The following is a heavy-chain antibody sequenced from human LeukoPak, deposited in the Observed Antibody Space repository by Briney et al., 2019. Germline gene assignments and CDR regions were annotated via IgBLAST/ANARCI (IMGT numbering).Heavy chain of an antibody. Sequence: ASVKVSCKASGYTFTSYGISWVRQAPGQGLEWMGWISAYNGNTNYAQKLQGRVTMTTDTSTSTANMELRSLRSDDTAVYYCARVSHMVRGVIPPNWFDPWGQGTLVTVSS. CDR1: GYTFTSYG. V-gene: IGHV1-18*01. J-gene: IGHJ5*02. CDR3: ARVSHMVRGVIPPNWFDP. CDR2: ISAYNGNT. D-gene: IGHD3-10*01.